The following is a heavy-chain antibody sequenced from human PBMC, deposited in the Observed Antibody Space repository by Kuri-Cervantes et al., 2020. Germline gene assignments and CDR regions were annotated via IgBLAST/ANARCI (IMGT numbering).Heavy chain of an antibody. J-gene: IGHJ4*02. CDR2: ISYSGNTI. CDR1: GFTFSSYS. Sequence: GESLKISCAASGFTFSSYSMNWVRQAPGKGLEWISYISYSGNTIHYADSVKGRFTISRDSAKNSLFLQMNSLRDEDTAVYYCARGQSRTITIIATYYFDYWGRGTLVTVSS. D-gene: IGHD3-9*01. V-gene: IGHV3-48*02. CDR3: ARGQSRTITIIATYYFDY.